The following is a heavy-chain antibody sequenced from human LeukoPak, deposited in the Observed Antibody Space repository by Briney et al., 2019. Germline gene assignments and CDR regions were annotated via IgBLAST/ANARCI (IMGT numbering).Heavy chain of an antibody. V-gene: IGHV1-18*01. CDR1: GYTFANFG. Sequence: ASVKVSCKASGYTFANFGITWVRQAPGQGLEWMGWISVYNGNTNYAQNLQGRITVTTDTSTSTVYMELRNLRSDDTAVYYCARDLWNFYDDSGYNRDFDSWGQGTLVTVSS. J-gene: IGHJ5*01. CDR2: ISVYNGNT. D-gene: IGHD3-22*01. CDR3: ARDLWNFYDDSGYNRDFDS.